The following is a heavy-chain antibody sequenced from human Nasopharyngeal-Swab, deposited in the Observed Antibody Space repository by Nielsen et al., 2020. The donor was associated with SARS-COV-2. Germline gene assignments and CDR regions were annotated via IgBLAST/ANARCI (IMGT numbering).Heavy chain of an antibody. CDR1: GGSFSGYY. CDR3: AGLRYSYGYNAFDI. J-gene: IGHJ3*02. CDR2: INHSGST. Sequence: SQTLSLTCAVYGGSFSGYYWSWIRQPPGKGLEWIGEINHSGSTNYNPSLKSRVTISVDTPKNQFSLKLSSVTAADTAVYYCAGLRYSYGYNAFDIWGQGTMVTVSS. D-gene: IGHD5-18*01. V-gene: IGHV4-34*01.